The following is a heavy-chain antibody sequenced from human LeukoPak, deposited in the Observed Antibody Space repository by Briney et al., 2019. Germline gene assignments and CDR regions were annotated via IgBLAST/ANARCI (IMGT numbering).Heavy chain of an antibody. CDR2: IYTSGST. Sequence: SETLSLTCTVSGGSISSYYWSWIRQPAGKGLEWIGRIYTSGSTSYNPSLKSRVTMSVDTSKNQFSLKLNSVTAADTAVYYCARSAAAGTVGYYYYYTDVWGKGTTVTVSS. D-gene: IGHD6-13*01. CDR3: ARSAAAGTVGYYYYYTDV. V-gene: IGHV4-4*07. CDR1: GGSISSYY. J-gene: IGHJ6*03.